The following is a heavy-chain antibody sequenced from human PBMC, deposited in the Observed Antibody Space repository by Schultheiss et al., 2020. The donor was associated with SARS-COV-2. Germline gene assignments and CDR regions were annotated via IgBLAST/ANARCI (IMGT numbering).Heavy chain of an antibody. D-gene: IGHD3-9*01. V-gene: IGHV3-48*03. Sequence: GGSLRLSCAASGFTFSRYEMNWVRQAPGKGLEWVSYISSSGSTIYYADSVKGRFTISRDNAKNSLYLQMNSLRAEDTAVYYCARDKGYYDILTGYLLPGNWFDPWGQGTLVTVSS. CDR3: ARDKGYYDILTGYLLPGNWFDP. CDR1: GFTFSRYE. J-gene: IGHJ5*02. CDR2: ISSSGSTI.